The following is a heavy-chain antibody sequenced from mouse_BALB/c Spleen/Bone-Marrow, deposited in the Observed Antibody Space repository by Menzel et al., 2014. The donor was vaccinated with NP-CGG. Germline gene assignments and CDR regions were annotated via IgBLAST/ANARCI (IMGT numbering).Heavy chain of an antibody. Sequence: DVKLVESGGGLVQPGGSLRLFCATSGFTFTDYYMNWVRQPPGKALEWLGFIRNKANGYTTEYSASVKGRFTISRDNSQNILYLQMNTLRAEDSATYYCARDKGRVFFDYWGQGTTLTVSS. CDR3: ARDKGRVFFDY. V-gene: IGHV7-3*02. J-gene: IGHJ2*01. CDR2: IRNKANGYTT. CDR1: GFTFTDYY.